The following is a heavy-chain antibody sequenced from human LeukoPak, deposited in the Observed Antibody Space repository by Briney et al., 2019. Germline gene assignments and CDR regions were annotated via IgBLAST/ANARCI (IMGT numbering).Heavy chain of an antibody. CDR3: ARGRDYYDSSASNSYFDP. CDR1: GFTFSTYV. D-gene: IGHD3-22*01. J-gene: IGHJ2*01. V-gene: IGHV3-48*04. Sequence: GGSLRLSCAASGFTFSTYVMNWVRQAPGKGLEWASYISSSSSTIYYADSVKGRFTISRDNAKNSLYLQMNSLRAEDTAVYYCARGRDYYDSSASNSYFDPWGRGTLVTVSS. CDR2: ISSSSSTI.